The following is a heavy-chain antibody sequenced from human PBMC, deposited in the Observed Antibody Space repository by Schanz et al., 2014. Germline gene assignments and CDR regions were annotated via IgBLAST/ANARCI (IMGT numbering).Heavy chain of an antibody. CDR3: ARDTSYGMDV. V-gene: IGHV3-30-3*01. CDR1: GFTLSSYA. Sequence: QVQLVESGGGVVQPGRSLRLSCAAYGFTLSSYAMHWVRQAPGKGLEWVAVISYDGSNKYYADSVKGRFTISRDNAKISLYLQMNSLRLEDTAVYYCARDTSYGMDVWGQGTTVTVSS. J-gene: IGHJ6*02. CDR2: ISYDGSNK.